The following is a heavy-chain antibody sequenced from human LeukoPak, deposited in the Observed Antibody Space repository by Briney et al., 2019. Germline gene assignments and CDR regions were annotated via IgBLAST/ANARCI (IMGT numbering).Heavy chain of an antibody. CDR2: ISGSTSYI. J-gene: IGHJ4*02. CDR1: AFTFRTYS. V-gene: IGHV3-21*01. CDR3: ARGSDFVWGSYRPYFDY. Sequence: PGGPLRLSCVASAFTFRTYSMHWVRQAPGKGLEWVSSISGSTSYIYYADSVRGRFTISRDNAKNSLYLQMNSLRAEDTAVYYCARGSDFVWGSYRPYFDYWGQGTLVTVSS. D-gene: IGHD3-16*02.